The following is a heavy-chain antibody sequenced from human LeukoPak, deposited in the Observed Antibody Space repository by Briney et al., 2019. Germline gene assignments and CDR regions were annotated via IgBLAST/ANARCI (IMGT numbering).Heavy chain of an antibody. V-gene: IGHV4-61*02. CDR1: GGSISSGSYY. CDR2: IYTSGST. CDR3: ARGRQRSAPFDY. J-gene: IGHJ4*01. Sequence: SETLSLTCTVSGGSISSGSYYWSWIRQPAGKGLEWIGRIYTSGSTNYNPSLKSRVTMSVDTSKNQFSLKLSSVTAADTAVYYCARGRQRSAPFDYWGQEPWSPSPQ.